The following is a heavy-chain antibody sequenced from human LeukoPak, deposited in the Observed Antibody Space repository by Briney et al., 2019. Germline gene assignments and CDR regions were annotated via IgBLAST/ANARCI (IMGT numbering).Heavy chain of an antibody. D-gene: IGHD1-26*01. V-gene: IGHV4-59*01. CDR2: IYYSGST. Sequence: SETLSLTCTVSGGSISTYYWSWIRQPPGKGLEWIGCIYYSGSTKYNPSLESRLTTSVDTSKNQFSLKLSSVTAADTAVYFCARGYSGSYYYFDYWGQGTLVTVSS. J-gene: IGHJ4*02. CDR1: GGSISTYY. CDR3: ARGYSGSYYYFDY.